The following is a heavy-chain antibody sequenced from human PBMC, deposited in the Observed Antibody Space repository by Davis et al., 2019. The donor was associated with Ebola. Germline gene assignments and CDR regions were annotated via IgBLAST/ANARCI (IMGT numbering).Heavy chain of an antibody. Sequence: PGGSLRLSCAASAFTFSNYWMYWVRQAPGEGLMCVSRINSDGTFTTYADSVKGRFTISRDNARNTLYLQMSSLRADDTAVYYCATSITLLGRWGQGTLVTVSS. CDR3: ATSITLLGR. J-gene: IGHJ4*02. D-gene: IGHD3-10*01. CDR1: AFTFSNYW. CDR2: INSDGTFT. V-gene: IGHV3-74*01.